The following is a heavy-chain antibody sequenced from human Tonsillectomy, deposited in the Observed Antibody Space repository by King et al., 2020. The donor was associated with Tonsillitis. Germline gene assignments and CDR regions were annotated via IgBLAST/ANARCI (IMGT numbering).Heavy chain of an antibody. CDR2: IYWDDDK. CDR3: AHRQVAVSYAFDF. D-gene: IGHD6-19*01. Sequence: VGVGWNRQPPGEALEWLALIYWDDDKRYSPSLQSRLTITQDTSKNQVVLTMTNMNPVDTATYYCAHRQVAVSYAFDFWGQGTLVTVFS. V-gene: IGHV2-5*02. J-gene: IGHJ3*01. CDR1: VG.